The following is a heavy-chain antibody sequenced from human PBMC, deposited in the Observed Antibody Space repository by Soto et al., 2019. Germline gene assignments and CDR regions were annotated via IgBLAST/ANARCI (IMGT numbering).Heavy chain of an antibody. D-gene: IGHD2-2*01. CDR2: VSFDGSEK. J-gene: IGHJ5*01. CDR3: AKDPIPAVNRGSRFDS. Sequence: PGGSLRLSCSGSVFTFSTYGLHWFRQPPGKGLEWVAFVSFDGSEKYYAESVKGRFTISGDNPRNTLFLQLTSLRTEDTAVYFCAKDPIPAVNRGSRFDSWGRGTLVTVSS. V-gene: IGHV3-30*02. CDR1: VFTFSTYG.